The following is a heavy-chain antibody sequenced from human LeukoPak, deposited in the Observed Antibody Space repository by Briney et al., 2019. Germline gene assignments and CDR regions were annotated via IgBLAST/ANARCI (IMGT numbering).Heavy chain of an antibody. Sequence: ASVKVSCKASGYTFTSYGISWVRQAPGQGLEWMGWISGYNGNTKYAQNLQGRVTMTTDTSTNTAYMELRSLRSDDSAVYYCARSAAAGTLDAFDMWGQGTMVTVSS. CDR1: GYTFTSYG. J-gene: IGHJ3*02. CDR2: ISGYNGNT. CDR3: ARSAAAGTLDAFDM. D-gene: IGHD6-13*01. V-gene: IGHV1-18*01.